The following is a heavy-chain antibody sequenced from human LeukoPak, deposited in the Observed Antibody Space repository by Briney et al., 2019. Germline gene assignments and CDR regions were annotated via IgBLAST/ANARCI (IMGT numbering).Heavy chain of an antibody. CDR1: GYTFTSYG. D-gene: IGHD3-3*01. CDR2: ISAYNGNT. Sequence: ASVKVSCKASGYTFTSYGISWVRQAPGQGLEWMGWISAYNGNTNYAQKLQGRVTMTTDTSTSTAYMELRSLRSDDTAVYYCARRYHDFWSGYVDYWGQATLVTVSS. V-gene: IGHV1-18*01. J-gene: IGHJ4*02. CDR3: ARRYHDFWSGYVDY.